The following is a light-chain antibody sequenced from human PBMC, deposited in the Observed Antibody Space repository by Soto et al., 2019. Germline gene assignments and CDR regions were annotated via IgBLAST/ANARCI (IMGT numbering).Light chain of an antibody. CDR1: SSDVGAYNY. J-gene: IGLJ2*01. CDR2: EVS. CDR3: SSYTGNTVV. Sequence: QSALTQPPSASGSPGQSVTISCTGTSSDVGAYNYVSWYQQHPGKVPKVMIYEVSKRPSGVPDRFSGSKSGNTASLTVSGLQAEDEADYYCSSYTGNTVVFGGGTKVTVL. V-gene: IGLV2-8*01.